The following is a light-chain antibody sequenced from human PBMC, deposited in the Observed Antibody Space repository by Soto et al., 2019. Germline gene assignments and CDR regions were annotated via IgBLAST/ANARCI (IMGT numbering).Light chain of an antibody. V-gene: IGLV2-14*01. J-gene: IGLJ1*01. Sequence: QSALTQPASVPGSPGQSITISCTGSSSDVGGYDYVSWYQQHPGKAPKLVLYGVNNRPSGVSNRFSGSKSGNTASLTISGLQAEDEAEYYCSSSTTSITHHVFGAGTKVTVL. CDR2: GVN. CDR1: SSDVGGYDY. CDR3: SSSTTSITHHV.